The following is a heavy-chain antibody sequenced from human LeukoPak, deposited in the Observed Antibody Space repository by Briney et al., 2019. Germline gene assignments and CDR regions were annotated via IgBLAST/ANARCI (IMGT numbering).Heavy chain of an antibody. J-gene: IGHJ2*01. V-gene: IGHV3-64*01. D-gene: IGHD1-26*01. CDR2: ISSDGGST. CDR1: GIIFSNYA. CDR3: ARGRQGAKTRYFDL. Sequence: PGGSLRLSCAASGIIFSNYAMHWARQGPGKGLECISTISSDGGSTYYANSVKGRFTISRDNSKNTLLQMGSLRAEDMAVYYCARGRQGAKTRYFDLWGRGTRVTVSS.